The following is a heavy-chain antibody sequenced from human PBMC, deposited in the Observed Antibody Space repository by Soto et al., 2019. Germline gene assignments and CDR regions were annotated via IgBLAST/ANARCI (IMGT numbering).Heavy chain of an antibody. CDR2: IYYSGST. CDR3: ARSRRERGYRYIFPYCYYGMDV. Sequence: SETLSLTCTVSGGSISSGGYYWSWIRQHPGKGLEWIGYIYYSGSTYYNPSLKSRVTISVDTSKNQFSLKLSSVTAADTAVYYCARSRRERGYRYIFPYCYYGMDVWGQGTTVTVSS. CDR1: GGSISSGGYY. D-gene: IGHD5-18*01. J-gene: IGHJ6*02. V-gene: IGHV4-31*03.